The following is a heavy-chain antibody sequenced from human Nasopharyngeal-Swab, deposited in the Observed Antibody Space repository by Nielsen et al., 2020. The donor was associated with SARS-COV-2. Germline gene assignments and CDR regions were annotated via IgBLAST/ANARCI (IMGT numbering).Heavy chain of an antibody. Sequence: GGSLRLSCAASEFTFRTYAMSWVRQAPGKGLEWVSAIGGVGSPTFYADSVKGRFTIPRDNSKNMLFLQMNSLTADDTAVYYCAKHSPHSPPGDRVFDYWGQGTLVTVSS. CDR1: EFTFRTYA. CDR2: IGGVGSPT. V-gene: IGHV3-23*01. D-gene: IGHD7-27*01. J-gene: IGHJ4*02. CDR3: AKHSPHSPPGDRVFDY.